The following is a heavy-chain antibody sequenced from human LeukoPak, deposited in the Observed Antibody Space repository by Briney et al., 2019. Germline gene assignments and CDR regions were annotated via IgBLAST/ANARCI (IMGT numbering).Heavy chain of an antibody. J-gene: IGHJ4*02. CDR3: ARVRVLLWFGESYYLDY. CDR1: GGSISSSSYY. Sequence: SETLSLTCTVSGGSISSSSYYWGWIRQPPGKGLEWIGSIYYSGSTYYNPSLKSRVTISVDTSKNQFSLKLSSVTAADTAVYYCARVRVLLWFGESYYLDYWGQGTLVTVSS. V-gene: IGHV4-39*07. D-gene: IGHD3-10*01. CDR2: IYYSGST.